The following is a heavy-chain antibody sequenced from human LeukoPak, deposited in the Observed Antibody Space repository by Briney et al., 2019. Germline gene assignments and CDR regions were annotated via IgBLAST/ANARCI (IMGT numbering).Heavy chain of an antibody. CDR1: GYTFTGYY. CDR3: ARVRYSSGVEDY. V-gene: IGHV1-2*02. Sequence: ASVKVSCKASGYTFTGYYMHWVRQAPGQGLEWMGWINPNSGGTNYAQKFQGRDTMTRDTSISTAYMELSRLRSDDTAVYYCARVRYSSGVEDYWGQGTLVTVSS. J-gene: IGHJ4*02. CDR2: INPNSGGT. D-gene: IGHD6-19*01.